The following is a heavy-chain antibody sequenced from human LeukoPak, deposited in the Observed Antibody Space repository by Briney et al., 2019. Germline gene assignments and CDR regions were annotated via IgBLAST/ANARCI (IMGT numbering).Heavy chain of an antibody. Sequence: SETLSLTCTVSGGSISSYYWSWIRQPPGKGLEWIGYIYYSGSTNYNPSLKSRVTISVDTSKNQFSLKLSSVTAADTAVYHCARGGYSYGFDYWGQGTLVTVSS. J-gene: IGHJ4*02. CDR2: IYYSGST. CDR1: GGSISSYY. D-gene: IGHD5-18*01. CDR3: ARGGYSYGFDY. V-gene: IGHV4-59*01.